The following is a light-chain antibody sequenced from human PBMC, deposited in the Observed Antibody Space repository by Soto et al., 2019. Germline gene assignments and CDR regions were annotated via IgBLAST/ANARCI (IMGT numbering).Light chain of an antibody. Sequence: EIVLTQSPGTLSLSPGERATLSCGASQRVSRNLAWYQQKPGQAPRLLIYSASSRATGIPDRFSGSGSGTDFTLTISRLEPEDFAVYYCQQYGRSPTTFGQGTKVDIK. CDR3: QQYGRSPTT. J-gene: IGKJ1*01. V-gene: IGKV3-20*01. CDR2: SAS. CDR1: QRVSRN.